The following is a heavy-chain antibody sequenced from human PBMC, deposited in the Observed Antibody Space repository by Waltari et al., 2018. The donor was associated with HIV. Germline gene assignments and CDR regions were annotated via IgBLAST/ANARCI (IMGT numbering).Heavy chain of an antibody. V-gene: IGHV3-74*01. CDR2: INRDGSTI. CDR3: ARGQYYSMDV. D-gene: IGHD3-10*01. Sequence: EVQLVESGGGLVQPGGSLRLSCSASGFTFRSSWMHWVRQAPGKGLVWVSGINRDGSTIRYADSVKGRFTISRDNAKNTLYLQMNSLRAEDTALYYCARGQYYSMDVWGQGTTVTVSS. CDR1: GFTFRSSW. J-gene: IGHJ6*02.